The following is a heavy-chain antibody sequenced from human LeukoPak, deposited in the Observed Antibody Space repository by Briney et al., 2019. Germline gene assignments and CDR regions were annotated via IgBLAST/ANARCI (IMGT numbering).Heavy chain of an antibody. CDR3: ARGGEYSSSSEDWFDP. J-gene: IGHJ5*02. V-gene: IGHV4-4*07. CDR2: IYTSGST. CDR1: GGSISSYY. D-gene: IGHD6-6*01. Sequence: SETLSLTCTVSGGSISSYYWSWIRQPAGKGLEWIGRIYTSGSTNYNPSLKSRVTMSVDTSKNQFSLKLSSVTAADTAVYYCARGGEYSSSSEDWFDPWGQGALVTVSS.